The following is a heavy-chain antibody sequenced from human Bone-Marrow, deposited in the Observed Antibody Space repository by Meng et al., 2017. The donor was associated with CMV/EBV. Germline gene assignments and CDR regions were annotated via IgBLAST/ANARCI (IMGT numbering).Heavy chain of an antibody. D-gene: IGHD1-26*01. CDR3: ARDARRYSGTYYYYYGMDV. J-gene: IGHJ6*02. CDR1: EITFSNYG. V-gene: IGHV3-48*04. Sequence: GGSLRLSCEASEITFSNYGMNWVRQAPGKGLEWVSYINRGSTTIYYADSVEGRFTVSRDNTKNSLFLQMNSLRAEDTAVYYCARDARRYSGTYYYYYGMDVWGQGATVTGSS. CDR2: INRGSTTI.